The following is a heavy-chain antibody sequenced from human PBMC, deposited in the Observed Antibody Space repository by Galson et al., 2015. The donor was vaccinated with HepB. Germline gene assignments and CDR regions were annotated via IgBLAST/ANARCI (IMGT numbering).Heavy chain of an antibody. CDR1: GHTFSSYW. J-gene: IGHJ1*01. CDR3: ARGRIYYDSSGYFLH. CDR2: IGYDGSLK. V-gene: IGHV3-30*03. D-gene: IGHD3-22*01. Sequence: SLRLSCAASGHTFSSYWMHWVRQAPGKGLEWVAVIGYDGSLKNHADSVKGRFSISRDNSKNTLNLQMNSLRTEDTAIYYCARGRIYYDSSGYFLHWGQGSLVTVSS.